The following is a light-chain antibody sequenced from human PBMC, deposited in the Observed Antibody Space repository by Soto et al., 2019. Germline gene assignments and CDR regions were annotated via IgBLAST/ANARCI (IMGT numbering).Light chain of an antibody. Sequence: EVVVTQSPLSLPVTLGQAASISCRSDQRLVYSDGNTCLSWFQQRTGQSPRRLIYKVSNRDAGVTERFSGSGSGTDFTLKISRGEAEDVGVYYCMQGSHRSPMTFGQGRRLEIK. CDR3: MQGSHRSPMT. J-gene: IGKJ5*01. CDR1: QRLVYSDGNTC. V-gene: IGKV2-30*01. CDR2: KVS.